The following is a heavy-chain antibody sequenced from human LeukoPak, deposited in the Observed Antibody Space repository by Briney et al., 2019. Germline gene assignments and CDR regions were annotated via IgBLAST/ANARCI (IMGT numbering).Heavy chain of an antibody. J-gene: IGHJ4*02. D-gene: IGHD3-10*01. CDR3: AGLYYYGSGSSFDY. V-gene: IGHV4-4*07. CDR2: IYTSGST. CDR1: GGSISSYY. Sequence: SETLSLTCTVSGGSISSYYWSWIRQPAGKGLEWIGRIYTSGSTNYNPSLKSRVIMSVDTSKNQFSLKLSSVTAADTAVYYCAGLYYYGSGSSFDYWGQGTLVTVSS.